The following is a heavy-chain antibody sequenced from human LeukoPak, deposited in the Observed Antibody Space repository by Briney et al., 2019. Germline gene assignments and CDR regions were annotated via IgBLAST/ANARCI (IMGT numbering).Heavy chain of an antibody. D-gene: IGHD3-10*01. CDR1: GFTFSSYS. J-gene: IGHJ4*02. CDR2: ISYDGSNK. Sequence: PGGSLRLSCAASGFTFSSYSMNWVRQAPGKGLEWVAVISYDGSNKHYGDSVKGRFTISRDNSKNTLHLQMNSLRAEDTAVYYCAFGQESYYASGSYVDYWGQGTLVTVSS. V-gene: IGHV3-30*03. CDR3: AFGQESYYASGSYVDY.